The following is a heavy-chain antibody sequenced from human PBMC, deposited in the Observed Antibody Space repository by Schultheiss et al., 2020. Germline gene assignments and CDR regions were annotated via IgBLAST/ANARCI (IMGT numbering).Heavy chain of an antibody. CDR2: INHSGST. D-gene: IGHD4-17*01. V-gene: IGHV4-34*01. CDR1: GGSISSYY. Sequence: SETLSLTCTVSGGSISSYYWSWIRQPPGKGLEWIGEINHSGSTNYNPSLKSRVTISVDTSKNQFSLKLSSVTAADTAVYYCARSWSSVTTAEIDYWGQGTRVTVSS. J-gene: IGHJ4*02. CDR3: ARSWSSVTTAEIDY.